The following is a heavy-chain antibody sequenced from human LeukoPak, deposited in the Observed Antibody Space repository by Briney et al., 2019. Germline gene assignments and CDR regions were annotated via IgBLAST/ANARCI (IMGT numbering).Heavy chain of an antibody. CDR2: IKQDGSEK. CDR3: AKRLRGAVAGTGDY. V-gene: IGHV3-7*05. Sequence: PGGSLRLSCAASGFTFSSYWMSWVRQAPGKGLEWVANIKQDGSEKYYVDSVKGRFTISRDNSKNTLYLQMNSLRAEDTAVYYCAKRLRGAVAGTGDYWGQGTLVTVSS. CDR1: GFTFSSYW. J-gene: IGHJ4*02. D-gene: IGHD6-19*01.